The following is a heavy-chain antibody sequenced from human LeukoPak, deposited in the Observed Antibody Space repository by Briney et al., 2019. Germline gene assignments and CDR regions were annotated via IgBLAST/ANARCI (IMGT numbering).Heavy chain of an antibody. Sequence: PSETLSLTCAVYGGSFSGYYWSWIRQLPGKGLEWIGEINHSGSTNYNPSLKSRVTISVDTSKNQFSLKLSSVTAADTAVYYCARALNPNDYGDYGGIDYWGQGTLVTVSS. D-gene: IGHD4-17*01. J-gene: IGHJ4*02. CDR1: GGSFSGYY. CDR2: INHSGST. CDR3: ARALNPNDYGDYGGIDY. V-gene: IGHV4-34*01.